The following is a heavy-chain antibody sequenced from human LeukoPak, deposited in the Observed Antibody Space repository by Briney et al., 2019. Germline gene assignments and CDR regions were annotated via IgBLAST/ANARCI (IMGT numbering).Heavy chain of an antibody. V-gene: IGHV1-2*02. Sequence: ASVKVSCKASGYTFTGYYMHRVRQAPGQGLEWMGWINPNSGGTNYAQKFQGRVTMTRDTSISTAYMELSRLRSDDTAVYYCARDLVYYDSSGYPDYWGQGTLVTVSS. CDR1: GYTFTGYY. J-gene: IGHJ4*02. D-gene: IGHD3-22*01. CDR2: INPNSGGT. CDR3: ARDLVYYDSSGYPDY.